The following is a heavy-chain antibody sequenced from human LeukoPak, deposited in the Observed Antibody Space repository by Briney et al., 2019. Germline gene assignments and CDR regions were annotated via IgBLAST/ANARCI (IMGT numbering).Heavy chain of an antibody. Sequence: ASVTVSCTASGGTFSSYANSWVRQAPGQGLERMGGIIPIFGTANYAQKFQGRVTITTDESTSTAYMELSSLRSEDTAVYYCAREDYYDSSGYYYRLWAFDIWGQGTMVTVSS. J-gene: IGHJ3*02. CDR3: AREDYYDSSGYYYRLWAFDI. CDR2: IIPIFGTA. V-gene: IGHV1-69*05. D-gene: IGHD3-22*01. CDR1: GGTFSSYA.